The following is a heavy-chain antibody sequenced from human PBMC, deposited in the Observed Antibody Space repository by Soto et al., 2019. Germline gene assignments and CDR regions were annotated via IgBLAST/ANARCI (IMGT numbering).Heavy chain of an antibody. V-gene: IGHV3-21*01. Sequence: VSLRLSCAASGLTFGRYTMNWVRQAPGKGLEWVSSISTLSNYIFYADSVKGRFTISRDNAKNSLYLQMDSLRVEDTAVYYCATALDTAMITSDYWGQGTLVTVSS. CDR3: ATALDTAMITSDY. CDR2: ISTLSNYI. D-gene: IGHD5-18*01. CDR1: GLTFGRYT. J-gene: IGHJ4*02.